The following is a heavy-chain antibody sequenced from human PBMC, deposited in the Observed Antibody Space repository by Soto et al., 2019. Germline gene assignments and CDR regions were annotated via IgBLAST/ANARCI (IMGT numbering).Heavy chain of an antibody. D-gene: IGHD3-10*01. CDR1: GGSISISISY. Sequence: ETLSLTCSVSGGSISISISYWAWIRQPPGKGLEWIGNIYHSGSTYYNPSLKSRVTISVEMSTIQFSLALSSVTAADTAVYYCARGSLGGYYGAFDVWGQGTAVTVSS. V-gene: IGHV4-39*07. CDR2: IYHSGST. J-gene: IGHJ3*01. CDR3: ARGSLGGYYGAFDV.